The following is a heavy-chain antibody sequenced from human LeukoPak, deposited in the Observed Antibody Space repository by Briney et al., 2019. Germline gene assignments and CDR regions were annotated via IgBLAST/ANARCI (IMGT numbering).Heavy chain of an antibody. V-gene: IGHV3-30*04. Sequence: GGSLRLSCAASGFTFSSFPMHWVRQAPGKGLEWVAVISYDGSNKYYADSVKGRFTISRDNTKNTLYLQMNSLRAEDTAVYYCAKDRHAPGRYCSSTSCFPFDSWGQGTLVTVSS. CDR3: AKDRHAPGRYCSSTSCFPFDS. D-gene: IGHD2-2*01. CDR2: ISYDGSNK. J-gene: IGHJ5*01. CDR1: GFTFSSFP.